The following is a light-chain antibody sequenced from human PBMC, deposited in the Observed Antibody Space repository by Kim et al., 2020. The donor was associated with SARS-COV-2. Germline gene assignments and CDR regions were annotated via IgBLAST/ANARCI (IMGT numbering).Light chain of an antibody. CDR1: QDISNY. V-gene: IGKV1-33*01. CDR2: DAS. CDR3: QQYDNLLT. Sequence: SASVADRVTITCQARQDISNYLNWYQQKPGKAPKLLIYDASNLETGVPSRFSGSGSGTDFTFTISSLQPEDIATYYCQQYDNLLTFGGGTKVDIK. J-gene: IGKJ4*01.